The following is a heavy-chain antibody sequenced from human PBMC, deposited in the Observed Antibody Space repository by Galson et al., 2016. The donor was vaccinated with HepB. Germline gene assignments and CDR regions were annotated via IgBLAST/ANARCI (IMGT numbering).Heavy chain of an antibody. D-gene: IGHD3-3*01. CDR3: ARQPFYHDSAGYLEGAFEV. J-gene: IGHJ3*01. CDR2: ISHSGIT. V-gene: IGHV4-61*01. CDR1: GGSVNSATYL. Sequence: SETLSLTCSVSGGSVNSATYLWNWIRQSPGKGLEWIGYISHSGITIYNPSLKSRVTLSLDRPKNQFSVKLRSVTAADTAVYRCARQPFYHDSAGYLEGAFEVWCQGAMVTVSS.